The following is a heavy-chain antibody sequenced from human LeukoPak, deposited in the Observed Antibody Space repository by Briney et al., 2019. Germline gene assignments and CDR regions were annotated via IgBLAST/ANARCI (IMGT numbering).Heavy chain of an antibody. CDR1: GGTFSSYA. D-gene: IGHD2-21*02. Sequence: ASVEVSCKASGGTFSSYAISWVRQAPGQGLEWMGGIIPIFGTANYAQKFQGRVTITADESTSTAYMELSSLRSEDTAVYYCARVRGDCGGDCYSGYFDYWGQGTLVTVSS. CDR3: ARVRGDCGGDCYSGYFDY. CDR2: IIPIFGTA. V-gene: IGHV1-69*13. J-gene: IGHJ4*02.